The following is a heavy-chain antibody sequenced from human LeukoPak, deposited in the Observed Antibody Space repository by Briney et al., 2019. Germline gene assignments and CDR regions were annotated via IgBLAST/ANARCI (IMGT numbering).Heavy chain of an antibody. J-gene: IGHJ4*02. D-gene: IGHD6-19*01. V-gene: IGHV3-53*04. CDR3: ARVIAVAGTPDYFDY. CDR1: GFTVSSNY. Sequence: GGSLRLSCAASGFTVSSNYMSWVRQAPGEGLEWVSVIYSGGSTYYADSVKGRFTISRHNSKNTLYLQMNSLRAEDTAVYYCARVIAVAGTPDYFDYWGQGTLVTVSS. CDR2: IYSGGST.